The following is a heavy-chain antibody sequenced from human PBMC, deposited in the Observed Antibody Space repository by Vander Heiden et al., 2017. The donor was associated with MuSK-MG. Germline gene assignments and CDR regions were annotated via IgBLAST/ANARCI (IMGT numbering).Heavy chain of an antibody. D-gene: IGHD3-10*01. CDR2: IYSGGST. J-gene: IGHJ4*02. CDR1: GFTVSSNY. Sequence: EGQLVGSWGGLFQPGGSLRLPCSASGFTVSSNYMSWVRQAPGKGLEWVSVIYSGGSTYYADSVKGRFTISRDNSKNTLYLQMNSLRAEDTAVYYCAAGEIAPFDYWGQGTLVTVSS. CDR3: AAGEIAPFDY. V-gene: IGHV3-53*01.